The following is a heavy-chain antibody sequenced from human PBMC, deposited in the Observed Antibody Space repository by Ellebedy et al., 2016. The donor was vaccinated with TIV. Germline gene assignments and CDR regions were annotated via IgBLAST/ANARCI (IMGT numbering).Heavy chain of an antibody. CDR1: GFTFSNYW. Sequence: GESLKISCAASGFTFSNYWMSWVRQAPGKGLEWVANIKQDGSETYYVDSVKGRFTISRDNAKNSLYLQMNSLSADDTAVYYCARSPYTGYSDLGFDYWGQGSLVTVSS. CDR3: ARSPYTGYSDLGFDY. D-gene: IGHD2-2*02. J-gene: IGHJ4*02. V-gene: IGHV3-7*01. CDR2: IKQDGSET.